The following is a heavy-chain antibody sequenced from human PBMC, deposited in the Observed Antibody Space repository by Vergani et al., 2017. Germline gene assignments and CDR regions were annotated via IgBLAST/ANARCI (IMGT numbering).Heavy chain of an antibody. CDR1: GYTFTDHY. V-gene: IGHV1-69-2*01. J-gene: IGHJ6*02. CDR2: VDPEDGET. D-gene: IGHD4-17*01. CDR3: ATPHTVTSGRMEV. Sequence: EVQLVQSGAEVKKPGATMKISCKVSGYTFTDHYMHWVKQAPGKGLEWMGLVDPEDGETIYAEKFKGRVTIAADTSTDTAHLELSSLRSEDTAVYYCATPHTVTSGRMEVWGQGTTVIVSS.